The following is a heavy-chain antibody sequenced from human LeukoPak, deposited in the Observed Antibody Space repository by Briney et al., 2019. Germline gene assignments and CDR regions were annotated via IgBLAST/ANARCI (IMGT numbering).Heavy chain of an antibody. V-gene: IGHV3-74*01. J-gene: IGHJ4*02. CDR3: ATVFDY. Sequence: GTLTFSCAVYGFTISSNWMHRHRHAPGKGLEWVSRMDDEGSGTSYADSVKGQFTISRDNAKNTVYLQMNSLRVEDSAVYYCATVFDYWGQGTLVTVSS. CDR2: MDDEGSGT. CDR1: GFTISSNW.